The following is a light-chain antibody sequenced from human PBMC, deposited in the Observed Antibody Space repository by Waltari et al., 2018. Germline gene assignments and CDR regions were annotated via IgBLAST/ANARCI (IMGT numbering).Light chain of an antibody. J-gene: IGKJ4*01. V-gene: IGKV3-11*01. CDR3: QQRSNWLT. CDR2: DAS. CDR1: QSVSRY. Sequence: EIVLTQSPATLSLSPGERATLSCRASQSVSRYLAWYQQTPGQAPRLLIYDASNRATGIPARFSGSGSGTDFTLTISSLEPEDFAVYYCQQRSNWLTFGGGTKVEIK.